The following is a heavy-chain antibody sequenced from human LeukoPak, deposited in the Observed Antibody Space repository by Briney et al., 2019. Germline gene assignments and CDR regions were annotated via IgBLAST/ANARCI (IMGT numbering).Heavy chain of an antibody. J-gene: IGHJ4*02. V-gene: IGHV3-23*01. Sequence: GGSLRLSCAASGFTFSSYGMSWVRQAPGKGLEWVSAISGSGGSTYYADSVKGRFTISRDNAKNSLCLQMNSLRAEDTAVYYCARHVVAVGFDYWGQGTLVTVSS. CDR3: ARHVVAVGFDY. CDR1: GFTFSSYG. CDR2: ISGSGGST. D-gene: IGHD3-22*01.